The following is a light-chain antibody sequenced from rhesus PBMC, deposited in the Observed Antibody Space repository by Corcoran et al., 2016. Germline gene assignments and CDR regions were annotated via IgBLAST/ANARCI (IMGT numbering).Light chain of an antibody. CDR1: QGISSW. J-gene: IGKJ1*01. CDR3: QQYNSYPWT. V-gene: IGKV1-19*01. Sequence: DIQMTQSPSSLSAFVGDRVTITCQASQGISSWLAWYQQKPGKDPNLLIYGSSNLQSGVPSRFSGRGSGTDCTLTISSLQPEDFATYYCQQYNSYPWTFGPGTKVEIK. CDR2: GSS.